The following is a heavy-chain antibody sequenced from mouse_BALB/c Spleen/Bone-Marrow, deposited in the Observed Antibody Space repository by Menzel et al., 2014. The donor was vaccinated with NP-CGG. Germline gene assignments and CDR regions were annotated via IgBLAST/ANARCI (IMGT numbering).Heavy chain of an antibody. CDR2: INSNGDNT. CDR1: GFTFTSYY. Sequence: EVKLMESGGGLVKLGGSLKLSCAASGFTFTSYYMSWVRQTPEKRLESVAAINSNGDNTYYPDTMKGRFTISRDNAKNTLYLQMSSLKSEDTALFYCARRGISTAEGVGAMDYWGQGTSVTVSS. J-gene: IGHJ4*01. V-gene: IGHV5-6-2*01. CDR3: ARRGISTAEGVGAMDY. D-gene: IGHD1-2*01.